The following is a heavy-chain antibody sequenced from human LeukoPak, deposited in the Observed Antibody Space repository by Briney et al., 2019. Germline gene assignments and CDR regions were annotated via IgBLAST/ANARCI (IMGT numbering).Heavy chain of an antibody. V-gene: IGHV3-23*01. CDR3: AKVCDYDFWRGYPGDY. CDR1: GLTFRRHA. J-gene: IGHJ4*02. Sequence: RGSLWLSCAASGLTFRRHAIGWGRQAPGRGLGWVSAVSGIGGSPYYAHSVKGPFPISRDNSKNALYLQMNSLRSEDTAVYYCAKVCDYDFWRGYPGDYWGQGTLVTVSS. CDR2: VSGIGGSP. D-gene: IGHD3-3*01.